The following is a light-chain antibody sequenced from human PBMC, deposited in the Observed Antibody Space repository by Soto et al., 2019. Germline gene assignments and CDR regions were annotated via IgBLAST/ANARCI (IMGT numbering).Light chain of an antibody. V-gene: IGKV1-5*03. Sequence: DIQMTQSPSTLSASVGDRVTITCRASQSIDNCLAWYLQKPGKAPKLLIYKASSLESGVPSRFSGSGSGTEFTLTISGLQPDDVATYYCQHYNIYPLTFGGGTKVEI. CDR3: QHYNIYPLT. CDR2: KAS. J-gene: IGKJ4*01. CDR1: QSIDNC.